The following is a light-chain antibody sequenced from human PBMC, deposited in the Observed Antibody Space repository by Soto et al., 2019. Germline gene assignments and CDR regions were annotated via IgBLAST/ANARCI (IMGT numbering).Light chain of an antibody. V-gene: IGKV4-1*01. CDR1: QSVLYSSNNKNY. CDR2: WAS. CDR3: QQYYSIPRT. J-gene: IGKJ1*01. Sequence: DIVMTQSPDSLAVSLGERATINYKSSQSVLYSSNNKNYLAWYQQKPGQPPQLLIYWASTRESGVPDRFSGSGSGTDFTLTISSLQAEDVAVYHCQQYYSIPRTFGQGTKVEIK.